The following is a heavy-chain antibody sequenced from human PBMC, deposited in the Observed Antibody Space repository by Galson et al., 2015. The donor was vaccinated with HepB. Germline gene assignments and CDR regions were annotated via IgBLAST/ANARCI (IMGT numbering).Heavy chain of an antibody. CDR3: ARGSPRSYRYELPGSYGMDV. J-gene: IGHJ6*02. CDR2: ISAYSGNT. D-gene: IGHD3-16*02. CDR1: GSTFPNYG. Sequence: SVTVSCKASGSTFPNYGLSWVRQVPGQGLEWMGWISAYSGNTNYAQKLQGRVTMTTDTSTSTAYMELRSLRSDDTAVYYCARGSPRSYRYELPGSYGMDVWGQETTVIVSS. V-gene: IGHV1-18*01.